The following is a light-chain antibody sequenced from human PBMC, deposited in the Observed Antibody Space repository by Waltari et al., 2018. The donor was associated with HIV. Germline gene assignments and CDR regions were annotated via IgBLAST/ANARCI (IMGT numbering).Light chain of an antibody. J-gene: IGLJ2*01. CDR1: SSNSGSHV. V-gene: IGLV1-47*01. CDR3: AAWDDSLSGGV. CDR2: RNN. Sequence: QSVLTQPPSASGTPGQSVTIPCTGSSSNSGSHVVYLYQQVPGTAPKLLIYRNNQRPSGVPDRFSGSKSGTSASLAISGLRAEDEADYYCAAWDDSLSGGVFGGGTKLTVL.